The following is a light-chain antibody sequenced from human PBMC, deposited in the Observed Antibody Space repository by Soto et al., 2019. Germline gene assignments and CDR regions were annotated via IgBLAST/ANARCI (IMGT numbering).Light chain of an antibody. CDR1: QSISDT. CDR3: QQYGSSPTT. Sequence: IVMTQSPATLSVSPGGRATLSCMASQSISDTLAWYQQKPGQAPRLPIYGASSRATGIPDRFSGSGSGTDFTLTISRLEPEDFAVYYCQQYGSSPTTFGQGTRLEIK. CDR2: GAS. V-gene: IGKV3-20*01. J-gene: IGKJ5*01.